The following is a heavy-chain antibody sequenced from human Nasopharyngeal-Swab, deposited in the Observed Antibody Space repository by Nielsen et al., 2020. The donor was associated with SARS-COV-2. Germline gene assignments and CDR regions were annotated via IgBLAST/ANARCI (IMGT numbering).Heavy chain of an antibody. V-gene: IGHV3-15*01. J-gene: IGHJ6*02. CDR2: IKSKTDGGTT. D-gene: IGHD6-19*01. CDR1: GFTFSNAW. Sequence: GESLKISCAASGFTFSNAWMSWVRQAPGKGLKWVGRIKSKTDGGTTDYAAPVKGRFTISRDDSKNTLYLQMNSLKTEDTAVYYCTTDGVAGTHLSFYYYGMDVWGQGTTVTASS. CDR3: TTDGVAGTHLSFYYYGMDV.